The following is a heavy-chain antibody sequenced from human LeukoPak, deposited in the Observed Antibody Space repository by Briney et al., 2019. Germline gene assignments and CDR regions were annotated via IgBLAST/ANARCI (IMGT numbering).Heavy chain of an antibody. Sequence: GGSLRLSCAASGFSISAYSMSWVRQAPGKGLEWVANIKQDGSEKYYVDSAKGRFTISRDNAYNSLYLQMSTLRAEDTAVYYCTTSRTFDYWGQGTLVTVSS. V-gene: IGHV3-7*03. J-gene: IGHJ4*02. D-gene: IGHD4-11*01. CDR1: GFSISAYS. CDR3: TTSRTFDY. CDR2: IKQDGSEK.